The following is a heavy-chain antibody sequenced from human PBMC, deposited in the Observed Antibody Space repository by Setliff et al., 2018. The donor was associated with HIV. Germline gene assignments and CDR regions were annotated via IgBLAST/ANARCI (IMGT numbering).Heavy chain of an antibody. Sequence: LSLTCTVSGGSISSGTYYWSWIRQHPGRGLEWIGYIYYSGSTYYNPSLKSRVTISVVTSRNQFSLKLSSVTAADTAVYYCARDRSDYYNLPGYFANWGQGTPVTVSS. D-gene: IGHD3-3*01. CDR1: GGSISSGTYY. V-gene: IGHV4-31*03. CDR2: IYYSGST. J-gene: IGHJ4*02. CDR3: ARDRSDYYNLPGYFAN.